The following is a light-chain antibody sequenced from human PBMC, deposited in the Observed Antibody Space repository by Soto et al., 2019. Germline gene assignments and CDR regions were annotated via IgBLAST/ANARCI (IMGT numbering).Light chain of an antibody. CDR1: QSVTSTY. Sequence: EIVLTQSPGTLSLSPGERATLSCRASQSVTSTYLAWYQQKPGQPPRLLIYGASNRATGIPDRFSGSGSGTDFTHTISRLEPEDFTVYYCQQYHSLPTTFGPGTKVDI. V-gene: IGKV3-20*01. CDR2: GAS. CDR3: QQYHSLPTT. J-gene: IGKJ3*01.